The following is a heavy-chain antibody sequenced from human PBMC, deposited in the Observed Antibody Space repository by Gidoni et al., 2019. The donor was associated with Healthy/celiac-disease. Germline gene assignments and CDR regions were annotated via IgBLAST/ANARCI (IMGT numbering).Heavy chain of an antibody. D-gene: IGHD2-2*01. CDR3: ARANAHDAFDI. V-gene: IGHV4-39*07. CDR1: GGSISSSSYY. CDR2: IYYSGST. J-gene: IGHJ3*02. Sequence: QLQLQESGPGLVKPSETLSLTCTVSGGSISSSSYYWGWIRQPPGKGLEWIGSIYYSGSTYYNPSLKSRVTISVDTSKNQFSLKLSSVTAADTAVYYCARANAHDAFDIWGQGTMVTVSS.